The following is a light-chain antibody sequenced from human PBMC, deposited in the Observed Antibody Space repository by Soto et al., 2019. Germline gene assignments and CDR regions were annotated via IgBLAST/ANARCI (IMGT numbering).Light chain of an antibody. V-gene: IGKV3-15*01. J-gene: IGKJ4*01. CDR3: QQYNNWPL. CDR1: QSVSSN. Sequence: EIVFTQSPATLSLSPVERATLSCRASQSVSSNLAWYQQKPGQAPRLLIYGASTRATGIPARFSGSGSGTEFTLTISSLQSEDFAVYYCQQYNNWPLFGGGTKVDI. CDR2: GAS.